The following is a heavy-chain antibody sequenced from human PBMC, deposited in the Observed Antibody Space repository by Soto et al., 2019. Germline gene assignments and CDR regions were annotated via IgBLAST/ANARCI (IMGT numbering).Heavy chain of an antibody. D-gene: IGHD3-16*02. CDR2: ISSSSSYI. CDR1: GFTFSSYS. Sequence: GGSLRLSCAASGFTFSSYSMNWVRQAPGKGLEWVSSISSSSSYIYYADSVKGRFTISRDNAKNSLYLQMNSLRAEDTAVYYCARDDQYREDDYYYYMDVWGKGTTVTVSS. CDR3: ARDDQYREDDYYYYMDV. J-gene: IGHJ6*03. V-gene: IGHV3-21*01.